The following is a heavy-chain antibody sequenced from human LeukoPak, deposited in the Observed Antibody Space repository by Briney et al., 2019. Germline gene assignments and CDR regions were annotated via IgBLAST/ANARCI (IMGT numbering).Heavy chain of an antibody. J-gene: IGHJ5*02. CDR1: GYTFTSYY. CDR2: INPSGGST. CDR3: AKLSGASGPFDP. V-gene: IGHV1-46*01. D-gene: IGHD2-15*01. Sequence: ASVKVSCKASGYTFTSYYMHWVRQAPGQGLEWMGIINPSGGSTSYAQKFQGRVTMTRDMSTSTVYMELSSLRSEDTAVYYCAKLSGASGPFDPWGQGTLVTVSS.